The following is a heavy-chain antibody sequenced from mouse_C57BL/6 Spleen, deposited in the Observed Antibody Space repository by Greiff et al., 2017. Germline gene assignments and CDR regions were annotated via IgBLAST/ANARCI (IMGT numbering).Heavy chain of an antibody. Sequence: QVQLQQPGAELVKPGASVKMSCKASGYTFTSYWITWVKQRPGQGLEWIGDIYPGSGSTNYNEKFKSKATLTVDTSSSTAYMQLSSLTSEDSALYYCAREETAQAGCWYFDVWGTGTTVTVSS. CDR1: GYTFTSYW. D-gene: IGHD3-2*02. V-gene: IGHV1-55*01. CDR3: AREETAQAGCWYFDV. CDR2: IYPGSGST. J-gene: IGHJ1*03.